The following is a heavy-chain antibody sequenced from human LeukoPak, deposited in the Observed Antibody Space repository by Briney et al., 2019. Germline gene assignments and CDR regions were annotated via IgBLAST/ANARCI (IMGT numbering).Heavy chain of an antibody. V-gene: IGHV1-2*02. J-gene: IGHJ3*02. CDR1: GYTFTSYY. D-gene: IGHD3-9*01. CDR3: ARAQSDYDILTGYNAFDI. CDR2: INPNSGGT. Sequence: ASVKVSCKASGYTFTSYYMHWVRQAPGQGLEWMGWINPNSGGTNYAQKFQGRVTMTRDTSISTAYMELSRLRSDDTAVYYCARAQSDYDILTGYNAFDIWGQGTMVTVSS.